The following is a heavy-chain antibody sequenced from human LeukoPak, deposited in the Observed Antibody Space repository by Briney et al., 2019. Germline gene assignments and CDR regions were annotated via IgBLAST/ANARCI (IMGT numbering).Heavy chain of an antibody. J-gene: IGHJ1*01. CDR3: ARGLGGLVYFQH. CDR1: GGSFSGYY. Sequence: SETLSLTCAVYGGSFSGYYWSWIRQPPGKGLEWIGEISHSGSTNYNPSLKSRVTISVDTSKNQFSLKLSSVTAADTAVYYCARGLGGLVYFQHWGQGTLVTVSS. CDR2: ISHSGST. V-gene: IGHV4-34*01. D-gene: IGHD6-19*01.